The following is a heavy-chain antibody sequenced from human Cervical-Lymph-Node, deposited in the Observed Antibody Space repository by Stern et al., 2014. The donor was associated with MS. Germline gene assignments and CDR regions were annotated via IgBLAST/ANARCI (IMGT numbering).Heavy chain of an antibody. J-gene: IGHJ6*02. CDR2: INGDGTTT. CDR1: GFAFSRYW. V-gene: IGHV3-74*03. Sequence: DQLVESGGGLVQPGGSLRLSCAASGFAFSRYWMHWVRPAPGKGLVWVSRINGDGTTTTYADSVKGRMTISKDNAKNMLYLQMDSLSAEDTAVYFCARASAPYGMDVWGPGTTVTVSS. CDR3: ARASAPYGMDV. D-gene: IGHD2-2*01.